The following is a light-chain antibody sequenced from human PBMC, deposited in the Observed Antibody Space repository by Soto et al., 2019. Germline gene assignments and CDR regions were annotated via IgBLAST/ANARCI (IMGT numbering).Light chain of an antibody. V-gene: IGLV2-11*01. CDR2: DVN. Sequence: QPALTQPRSVSGSPGQSVTISCTGSSSDVGGYNYVSWYQQHPGKAPKLMISDVNKRPSGVPDRFSGSKSGNTASLTISGLQAEDEADYYCCSYAGSYVFGTGTKVTVL. CDR1: SSDVGGYNY. CDR3: CSYAGSYV. J-gene: IGLJ1*01.